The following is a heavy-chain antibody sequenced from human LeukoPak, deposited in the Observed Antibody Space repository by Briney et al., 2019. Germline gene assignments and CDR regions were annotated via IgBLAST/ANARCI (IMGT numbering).Heavy chain of an antibody. V-gene: IGHV3-49*03. D-gene: IGHD1-26*01. CDR2: IRSQIYGGTP. Sequence: GGSLRLSWTASGFTFGDYAVSWFRQAPGKGLEWIGFIRSQIYGGTPEYAASVKGRFTISRNDSKSIASLHMDSLKTEDTAVYYCTRWDGTEIDYWGQGTLVTVS. CDR3: TRWDGTEIDY. J-gene: IGHJ4*02. CDR1: GFTFGDYA.